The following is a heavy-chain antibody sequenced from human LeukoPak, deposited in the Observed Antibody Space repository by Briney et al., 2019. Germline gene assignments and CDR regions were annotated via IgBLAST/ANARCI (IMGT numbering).Heavy chain of an antibody. Sequence: GGSLRLSCAASGFTFSYNAMSWVRQAPGKGLEWVSAISGSGGSTYYADSVKGWFTVSRDNSKNTLYLQLNSLRAEDTAVYYRAKDYYDSSASLALYYYYYGVDVWGQGTTVTVSS. CDR3: AKDYYDSSASLALYYYYYGVDV. D-gene: IGHD3-22*01. J-gene: IGHJ6*02. CDR1: GFTFSYNA. CDR2: ISGSGGST. V-gene: IGHV3-23*01.